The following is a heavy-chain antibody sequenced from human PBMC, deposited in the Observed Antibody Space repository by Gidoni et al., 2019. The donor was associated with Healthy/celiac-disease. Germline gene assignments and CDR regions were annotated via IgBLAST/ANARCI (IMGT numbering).Heavy chain of an antibody. J-gene: IGHJ4*02. V-gene: IGHV3-74*01. D-gene: IGHD3-22*01. CDR2: INSDGSST. CDR3: ARDLPYYYDSSGYLDY. CDR1: GFTFSSYW. Sequence: EVLLVESVGVLVQPGGSLRLSFSASGFTFSSYWMHWVRQAPGKGLGWVSRINSDGSSTSYADSVKGRFTISRDNAKNTLYLQMNSLRAEDTAVYYCARDLPYYYDSSGYLDYWGQGTLVTVSS.